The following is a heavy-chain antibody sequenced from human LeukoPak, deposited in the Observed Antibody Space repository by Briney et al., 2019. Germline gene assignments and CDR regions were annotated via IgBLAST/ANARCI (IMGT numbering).Heavy chain of an antibody. CDR2: ISSDGSST. D-gene: IGHD6-13*01. V-gene: IGHV3-74*01. CDR1: GFTFSSYW. CDR3: ARRRLPAADPWYFDL. J-gene: IGHJ2*01. Sequence: GGSLRLSCAASGFTFSSYWMHWVRQAPGEGLVWVSLISSDGSSTTYADSVKGRFTISRDNAKNTLYLQMNSLRAEDTAVYYCARRRLPAADPWYFDLWGRGTLVTVSS.